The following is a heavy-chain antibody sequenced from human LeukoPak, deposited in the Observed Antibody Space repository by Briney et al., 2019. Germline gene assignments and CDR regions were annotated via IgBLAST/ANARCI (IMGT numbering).Heavy chain of an antibody. CDR3: ARVPWYDFWSHTFDY. V-gene: IGHV1-2*02. D-gene: IGHD3-3*01. Sequence: GASVKVSCKASGYTFTMYYIHWVRQAPGQGLEWMGWINPNSGGTNYAQKFQGRVTMTRDTSISTAYMELSRLRSDDTAVYYCARVPWYDFWSHTFDYWGQGTLVTVSS. CDR2: INPNSGGT. J-gene: IGHJ4*02. CDR1: GYTFTMYY.